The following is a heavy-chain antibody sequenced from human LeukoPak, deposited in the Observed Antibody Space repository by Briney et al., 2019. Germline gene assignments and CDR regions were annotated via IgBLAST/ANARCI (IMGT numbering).Heavy chain of an antibody. CDR3: ARGGQYNYDRPNDY. V-gene: IGHV3-74*01. D-gene: IGHD1-1*01. Sequence: GGPLRLSCAASGFTFSSYRMNWVRQVPGKGLVWVSHINNDGSTTNYADSVKGRFTISRDNAKNTLYLQMNSLRVEDTAVYYCARGGQYNYDRPNDYWGQGTLVTVSS. CDR1: GFTFSSYR. CDR2: INNDGSTT. J-gene: IGHJ4*02.